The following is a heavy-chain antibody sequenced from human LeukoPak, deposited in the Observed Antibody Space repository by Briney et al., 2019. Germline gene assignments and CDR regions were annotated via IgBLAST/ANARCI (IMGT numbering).Heavy chain of an antibody. V-gene: IGHV3-33*01. J-gene: IGHJ4*02. D-gene: IGHD4-17*01. CDR1: GFTFSSYG. CDR3: ARETGDSVFDY. Sequence: PGRSLRLSCAASGFTFSSYGMHWVRQAPGKGLEWVAVIWYDGSNKYYADSVKGRFTISRDNSKNTLYLQMNSLRAEDTAVYYCARETGDSVFDYWGQGTLVTVSS. CDR2: IWYDGSNK.